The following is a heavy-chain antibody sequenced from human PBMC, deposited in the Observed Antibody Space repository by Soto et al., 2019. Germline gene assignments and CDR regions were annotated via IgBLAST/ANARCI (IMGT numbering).Heavy chain of an antibody. CDR3: AKANGDYGSGTFAH. CDR1: GFTSSSYW. CDR2: INSDGSST. V-gene: IGHV3-74*01. J-gene: IGHJ4*02. D-gene: IGHD3-16*01. Sequence: GGSLRLSCAASGFTSSSYWMHWVRQAPGKGLVCVSRINSDGSSTSYADSVKGRFTISRDDSKATLYLQMTGLRAEDTAVYYCAKANGDYGSGTFAHGGPGSLVSVS.